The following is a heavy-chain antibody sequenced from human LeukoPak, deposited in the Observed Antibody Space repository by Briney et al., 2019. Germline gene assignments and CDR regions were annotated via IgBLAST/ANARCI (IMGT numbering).Heavy chain of an antibody. CDR1: GYSFTSYW. CDR2: IYPGDSDT. D-gene: IGHD3-3*01. Sequence: ESLKISCKGSGYSFTSYWIGWVRQMPGKGLEWMGIIYPGDSDTRYSPSFQGQVTISADKSISTAYLQWSSLKASDTAMYYCARQGWDFWSGYKNYYYYYYMDVWGKGTTVTVSS. V-gene: IGHV5-51*01. J-gene: IGHJ6*03. CDR3: ARQGWDFWSGYKNYYYYYYMDV.